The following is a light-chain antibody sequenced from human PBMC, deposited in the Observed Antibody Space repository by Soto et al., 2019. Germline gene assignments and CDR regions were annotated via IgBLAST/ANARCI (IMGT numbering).Light chain of an antibody. Sequence: IVLTQSPGSLCLSPGETATLACRASQIIRTFYFGWYQQKPGQSPRLLIYGVYSRATGTPDRFSGSGSGTDFTLTISRLEPEDSAVYYCQFYGSSLITFGQGTRLEI. CDR2: GVY. V-gene: IGKV3-20*01. J-gene: IGKJ5*01. CDR3: QFYGSSLIT. CDR1: QIIRTFY.